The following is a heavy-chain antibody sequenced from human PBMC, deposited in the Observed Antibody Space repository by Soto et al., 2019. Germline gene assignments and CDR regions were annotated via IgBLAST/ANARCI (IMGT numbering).Heavy chain of an antibody. CDR3: AIEVWSRASDPSDS. D-gene: IGHD2-8*02. V-gene: IGHV3-9*01. Sequence: PGGSLRLSCAASGFTFGDYAMHWVRQAPGKGLEWVTGISWNSDTIGYADSVKGRFTISRDNAKNSLYLQMNSLRAEDTAFYYCAIEVWSRASDPSDSWGQGTLVTVSS. CDR2: ISWNSDTI. CDR1: GFTFGDYA. J-gene: IGHJ4*02.